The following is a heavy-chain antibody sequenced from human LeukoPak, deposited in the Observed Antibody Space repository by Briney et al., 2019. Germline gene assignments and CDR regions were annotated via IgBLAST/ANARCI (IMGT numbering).Heavy chain of an antibody. D-gene: IGHD3-10*01. CDR3: AKGFRSGTYPLDY. J-gene: IGHJ4*02. CDR2: ISGSGGST. Sequence: QPGRSLRLSCAASGFIFTNHAMNWVRQAPGKGLEWVSAISGSGGSTYYAGSVKGRFTISRDNSKNTLYMQINSLRAEETAVYYCAKGFRSGTYPLDYWGQGTLVTVSS. CDR1: GFIFTNHA. V-gene: IGHV3-23*01.